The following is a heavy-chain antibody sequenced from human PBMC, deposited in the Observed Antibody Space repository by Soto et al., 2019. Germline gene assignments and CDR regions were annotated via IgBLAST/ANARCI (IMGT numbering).Heavy chain of an antibody. D-gene: IGHD6-19*01. CDR3: ARVSSGWSNYYYGMDV. CDR1: GGSISSGGYY. Sequence: SETLSLTCTVSGGSISSGGYYWSWIRQQPGKGLEWIGYIYYSGSTYYNPSLKSRVTISVDTSKNQFSLKLSSVTAADTAVYYCARVSSGWSNYYYGMDVWGQGTTVTVSS. V-gene: IGHV4-31*03. J-gene: IGHJ6*02. CDR2: IYYSGST.